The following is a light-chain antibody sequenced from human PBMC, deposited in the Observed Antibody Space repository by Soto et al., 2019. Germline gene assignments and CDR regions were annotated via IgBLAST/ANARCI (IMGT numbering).Light chain of an antibody. CDR3: QHRSTWPPGFT. Sequence: EIVLTQSPATLSLSPGERATLSCRASQSVNSYLAWYQQKPGQAPRLLICDASKRATGIPARFSGSGSGTDFTLTISSLEPEDFAVYYCQHRSTWPPGFTFGPGTKVDIK. CDR1: QSVNSY. CDR2: DAS. V-gene: IGKV3-11*01. J-gene: IGKJ3*01.